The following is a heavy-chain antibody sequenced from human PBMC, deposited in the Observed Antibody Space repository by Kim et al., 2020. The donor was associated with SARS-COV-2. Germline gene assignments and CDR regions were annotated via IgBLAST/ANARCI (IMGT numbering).Heavy chain of an antibody. J-gene: IGHJ6*02. V-gene: IGHV3-33*05. CDR3: ARGGAAAGPPGDYYYGMDV. CDR1: GFTFSSYG. Sequence: GGSLRLSCAASGFTFSSYGMHWVRQAPGKGLEWVAVISYDGSNKYYADSVKGRFTISRDNSKNTLYLQMNSLRAEDTAVYYCARGGAAAGPPGDYYYGMDVWGQGTTVTVSS. D-gene: IGHD6-13*01. CDR2: ISYDGSNK.